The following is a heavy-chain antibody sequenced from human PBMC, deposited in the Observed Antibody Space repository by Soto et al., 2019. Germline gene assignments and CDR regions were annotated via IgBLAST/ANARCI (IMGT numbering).Heavy chain of an antibody. CDR2: INNDGSVS. D-gene: IGHD2-15*01. V-gene: IGHV3-74*01. J-gene: IGHJ6*03. CDR1: GFTFSNYW. CDR3: ARADCVGGTCYSLAGSFSYYMDV. Sequence: EVQLVESGGGLVQPGGSLRLSCVASGFTFSNYWMYWVRQAPGEGLVWVSRINNDGSVSSYADSVKGRLTISRDNVKNTLYLKMDSLRAEDTAVYYCARADCVGGTCYSLAGSFSYYMDVWGKGTTVTVFS.